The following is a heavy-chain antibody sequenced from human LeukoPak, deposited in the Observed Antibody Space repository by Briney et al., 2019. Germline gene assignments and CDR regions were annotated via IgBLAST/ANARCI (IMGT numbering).Heavy chain of an antibody. CDR3: ARGDTMLRGVIDEIDP. CDR2: FYYSGST. V-gene: IGHV4-59*01. D-gene: IGHD3-10*01. Sequence: PSETLSLTCTVSGGSISSFYWTWIRQPPGKGLEWIGYFYYSGSTNYNPSLRSRVTMSVDTSMNQFSLKLNSVTAADTAVYYCARGDTMLRGVIDEIDPWGQGTLVTVSS. J-gene: IGHJ5*01. CDR1: GGSISSFY.